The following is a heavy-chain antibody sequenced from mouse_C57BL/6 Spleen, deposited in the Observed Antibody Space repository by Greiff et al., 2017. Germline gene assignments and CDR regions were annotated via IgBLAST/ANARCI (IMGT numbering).Heavy chain of an antibody. V-gene: IGHV14-4*01. CDR2: IDPENGDT. Sequence: VQLQQSGAELVRPGASVKLSCTASGFNIKDDYMHWVKQRPEQGLEWIGWIDPENGDTEYASNFQGKATITADTSSNTAYLQLSSLTSEDTAVYYCTTSYYSNCWFAYWGQGTLVTVSA. J-gene: IGHJ3*01. CDR3: TTSYYSNCWFAY. D-gene: IGHD2-5*01. CDR1: GFNIKDDY.